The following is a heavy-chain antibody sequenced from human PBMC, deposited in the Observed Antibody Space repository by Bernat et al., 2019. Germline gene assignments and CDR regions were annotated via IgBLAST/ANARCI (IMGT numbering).Heavy chain of an antibody. CDR1: DYSISSDYY. Sequence: QVQLQESGPGLVKPSETLSLTCAVSDYSISSDYYWSWIRQPPGKGLEWIGEINHSGSTNYNPSLKSRVTISVDTSKNQFSLKLSSVTAADTAVYYCARVGDGYNLGYYFDYWGQGTLVTVSS. CDR2: INHSGST. V-gene: IGHV4-38-2*01. J-gene: IGHJ4*02. D-gene: IGHD5-24*01. CDR3: ARVGDGYNLGYYFDY.